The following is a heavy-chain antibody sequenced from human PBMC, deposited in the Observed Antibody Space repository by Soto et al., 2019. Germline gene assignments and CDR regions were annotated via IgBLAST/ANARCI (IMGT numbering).Heavy chain of an antibody. CDR2: IIPIFGTA. J-gene: IGHJ4*02. V-gene: IGHV1-69*13. CDR1: GYTFTGYY. CDR3: ARGNHFDY. D-gene: IGHD1-1*01. Sequence: SVKVSCKASGYTFTGYYMHWVRQAPGQGLEWMGGIIPIFGTANYAQKFQGRVTITADESTSTAYMELRSLRSDDTAVYYCARGNHFDYWGQGTLVTVSS.